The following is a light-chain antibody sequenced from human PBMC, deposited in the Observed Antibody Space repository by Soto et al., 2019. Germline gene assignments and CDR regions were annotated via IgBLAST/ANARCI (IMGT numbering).Light chain of an antibody. CDR1: SSDVGAYNS. Sequence: QSALTQPASVSGSPGQSITISCTGTSSDVGAYNSVSWYQQYPGKAPKLMMYEVSNQPSGVSDRFSGSKSGNTASLTISGLQTGDEADYYCSSYRSSSTYVFGTGTKLTVL. CDR2: EVS. J-gene: IGLJ1*01. V-gene: IGLV2-14*01. CDR3: SSYRSSSTYV.